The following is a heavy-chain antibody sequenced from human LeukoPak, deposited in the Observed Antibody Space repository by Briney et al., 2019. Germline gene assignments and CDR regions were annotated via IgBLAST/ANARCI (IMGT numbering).Heavy chain of an antibody. D-gene: IGHD1-26*01. CDR3: AGSPRSGAGYYYYYYYMDV. J-gene: IGHJ6*03. CDR2: INPNSGGT. CDR1: GYTFTGYY. Sequence: WASVKVSCKASGYTFTGYYMHWVRQAPGQGLEWMGWINPNSGGTNYAQTFQGRVTMTRDTSISTAYMELSRLRSDDTAVYYCAGSPRSGAGYYYYYYYMDVWGKGTTVTVSS. V-gene: IGHV1-2*02.